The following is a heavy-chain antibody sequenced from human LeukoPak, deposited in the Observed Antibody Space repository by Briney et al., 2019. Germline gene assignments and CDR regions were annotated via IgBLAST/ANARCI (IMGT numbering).Heavy chain of an antibody. CDR3: ARVENYYYDSSGYGY. J-gene: IGHJ4*02. D-gene: IGHD3-22*01. V-gene: IGHV1-69*13. CDR2: IIPIFGTA. Sequence: SVKVSCKASGYTFTSYAMNWVRQAPGQGLEWMGGIIPIFGTANYAQKFQGRVTITADESTSTAYMELSSLRSEDTAVYYCARVENYYYDSSGYGYWGQGTLVTVSS. CDR1: GYTFTSYA.